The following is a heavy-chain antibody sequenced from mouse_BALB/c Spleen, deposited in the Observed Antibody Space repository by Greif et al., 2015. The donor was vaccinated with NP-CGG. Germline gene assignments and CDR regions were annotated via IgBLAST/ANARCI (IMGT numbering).Heavy chain of an antibody. J-gene: IGHJ4*01. CDR1: GFAFSSYD. D-gene: IGHD2-4*01. CDR3: ARQERFDFFLSVDY. Sequence: EKGEGLVQRGGNLKLSCAASGFAFSSYDMSWVRQTPEKRLEWVTYISSGGGSPYYPDTVKGRFTISRDNAKNTLYLQMSSLKSEDTAMYYCARQERFDFFLSVDYWGQGTSVTVSS. CDR2: ISSGGGSP. V-gene: IGHV5-12-1*01.